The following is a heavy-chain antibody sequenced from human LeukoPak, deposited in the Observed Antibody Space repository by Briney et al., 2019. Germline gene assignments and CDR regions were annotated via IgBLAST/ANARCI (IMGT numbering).Heavy chain of an antibody. J-gene: IGHJ4*02. CDR2: IRYDGRNK. CDR1: GFTLSNYG. Sequence: GGSLRLSCAGSGFTLSNYGMHWVRQAPGKGLEWVAFIRYDGRNKYYADSVKGRFTISRDNSKNTLYLQMNSLRAEDTAVYYCEGYCSSTSCSQIDYWGQGTLVTVSS. V-gene: IGHV3-30*02. D-gene: IGHD2-2*01. CDR3: EGYCSSTSCSQIDY.